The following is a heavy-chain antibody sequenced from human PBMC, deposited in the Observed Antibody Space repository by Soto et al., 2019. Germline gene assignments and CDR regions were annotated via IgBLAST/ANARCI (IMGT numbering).Heavy chain of an antibody. J-gene: IGHJ4*02. CDR3: AKDGCQSSSSWDFDY. D-gene: IGHD6-13*01. CDR1: GFTFSSYG. V-gene: IGHV3-30*18. Sequence: GGSLRLSCAASGFTFSSYGMHWVRQAPGKGLEWVAVISYDGSNKYNADSVKGRFTISRDSSKNTLDLQMNRLRAEVTAVYYYAKDGCQSSSSWDFDYWGQGTLVTVSS. CDR2: ISYDGSNK.